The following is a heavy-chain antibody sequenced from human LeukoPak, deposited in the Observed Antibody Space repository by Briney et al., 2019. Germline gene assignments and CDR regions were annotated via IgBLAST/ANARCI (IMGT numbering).Heavy chain of an antibody. Sequence: GGSLRLSCAASGFTFDDYGMSWVRQAPGKGLEWVSGINWNGGSTGYADSVKGRFTISRDNAKNSLYLQMNSLRAEDTAVYYCARGGGYYYFDYWGQGTLVTVSS. CDR1: GFTFDDYG. J-gene: IGHJ4*02. CDR2: INWNGGST. D-gene: IGHD3-22*01. V-gene: IGHV3-20*04. CDR3: ARGGGYYYFDY.